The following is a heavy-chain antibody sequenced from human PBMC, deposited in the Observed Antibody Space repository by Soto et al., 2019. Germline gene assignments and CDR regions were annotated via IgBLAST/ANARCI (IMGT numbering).Heavy chain of an antibody. Sequence: QVQLVESGGGVVQPGRSLRLSCAASGFTFSSYGMHWVRQAPGKGLEWVAVISYDGSNKYYADSVKGRFTISRDNSKNTLYLQMNSLSAEDTAVYYCAHDAPFLNYWGQGTLVTVSS. V-gene: IGHV3-30*18. CDR3: AHDAPFLNY. J-gene: IGHJ4*02. CDR1: GFTFSSYG. CDR2: ISYDGSNK.